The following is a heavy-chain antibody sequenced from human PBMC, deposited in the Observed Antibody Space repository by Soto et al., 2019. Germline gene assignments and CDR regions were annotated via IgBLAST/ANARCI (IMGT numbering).Heavy chain of an antibody. CDR3: ASETYYYDSSGYYFRSWSGYFDY. V-gene: IGHV4-39*01. D-gene: IGHD3-22*01. J-gene: IGHJ4*02. Sequence: KTSETLSLTCTVSGGSISSSSYYWGWIRQPPGKGLEWIGSIYYSGSTYYNPSLKSRVTISVDTSKNQFSLKLSSVTAADTAVYYCASETYYYDSSGYYFRSWSGYFDYWGQGTRVTVSS. CDR1: GGSISSSSYY. CDR2: IYYSGST.